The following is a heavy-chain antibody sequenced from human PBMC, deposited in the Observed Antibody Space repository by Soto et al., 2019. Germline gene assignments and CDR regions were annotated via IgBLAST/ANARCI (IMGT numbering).Heavy chain of an antibody. CDR3: ARVSCSGGSCYYDFHY. D-gene: IGHD2-15*01. J-gene: IGHJ4*02. CDR2: ISAYNGNT. Sequence: GASVKVSCKASGYTFTSYGISWVRQAPGQGLEWMGWISAYNGNTNYAQKLQGRVTMTTDTSTSTAYMELRSLRSDDTAVYYCARVSCSGGSCYYDFHYWGQGTLVTVSS. V-gene: IGHV1-18*01. CDR1: GYTFTSYG.